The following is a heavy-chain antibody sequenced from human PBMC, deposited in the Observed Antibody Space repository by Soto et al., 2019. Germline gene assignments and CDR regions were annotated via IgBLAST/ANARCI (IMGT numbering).Heavy chain of an antibody. V-gene: IGHV3-23*01. D-gene: IGHD2-2*02. Sequence: GGSLRLSCAASGFTFSSYAMSWVRQAPGKGLEWVSAISGSGGSTYYADSVKGRFTISRDNSKNTLYLQMNSLRAEDTAVYYCEKDQRIVVVPAAIWSWGQGTLVTVSS. J-gene: IGHJ4*02. CDR3: EKDQRIVVVPAAIWS. CDR1: GFTFSSYA. CDR2: ISGSGGST.